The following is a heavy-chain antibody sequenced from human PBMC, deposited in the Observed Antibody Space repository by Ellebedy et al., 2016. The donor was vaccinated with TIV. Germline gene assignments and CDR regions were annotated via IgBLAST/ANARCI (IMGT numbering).Heavy chain of an antibody. V-gene: IGHV3-43*01. CDR2: ISWNGGNI. D-gene: IGHD2-15*01. CDR1: GFTFSHFW. CDR3: ARTQCTSGGSCYSL. J-gene: IGHJ4*02. Sequence: GESLKISCAASGFTFSHFWMHWVRQVPGKGLEWVSLISWNGGNIYFADSVKGRFTISRDSIKNSVYLQMNGLRAEDTAVYYCARTQCTSGGSCYSLWGQGTLVTVSS.